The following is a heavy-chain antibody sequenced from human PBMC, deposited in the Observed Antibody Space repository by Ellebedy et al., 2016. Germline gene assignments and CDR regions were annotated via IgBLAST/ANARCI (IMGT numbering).Heavy chain of an antibody. J-gene: IGHJ6*02. Sequence: GGSLRLSCAASGFTFSSNSMNWVRQAPGKGLEWVSSISGTSSYIYYADSLQGRFTISRDNAKNSLYLQIDSLRADDTAVYYCARDGTTRTLDYYYAMDVWGQGTTVTVSS. V-gene: IGHV3-21*01. CDR1: GFTFSSNS. D-gene: IGHD1-1*01. CDR2: ISGTSSYI. CDR3: ARDGTTRTLDYYYAMDV.